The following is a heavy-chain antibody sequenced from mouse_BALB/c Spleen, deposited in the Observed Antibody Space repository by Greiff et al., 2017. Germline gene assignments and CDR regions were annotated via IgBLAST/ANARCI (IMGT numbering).Heavy chain of an antibody. CDR1: GYTFTDYA. Sequence: QVQLQQSGAELVRPGVSVKISCKGSGYTFTDYAMHWVKQSHAKSLEWIGVISTYYGDASYNQKFKGKATMTVDKSSSTAYMELARLTSEDSAIYYCARSRGNYYFDYWGQGTTLTVSS. CDR3: ARSRGNYYFDY. V-gene: IGHV1S137*01. J-gene: IGHJ2*01. D-gene: IGHD2-1*01. CDR2: ISTYYGDA.